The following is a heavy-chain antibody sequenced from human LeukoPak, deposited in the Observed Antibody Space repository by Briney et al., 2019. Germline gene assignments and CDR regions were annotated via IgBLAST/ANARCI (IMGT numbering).Heavy chain of an antibody. CDR3: ARGLAQAGILGVFDY. CDR2: IHSGGRT. Sequence: SGGSLRLSCAASGFTVSSNHMNGVRQAQGKGVEWVSLIHSGGRTYYRDSVKGRFPISRDNSRNTVDLQMNSLRAEDTAVYYCARGLAQAGILGVFDYWGQGTLVTVSS. V-gene: IGHV3-53*01. J-gene: IGHJ4*02. D-gene: IGHD6-13*01. CDR1: GFTVSSNH.